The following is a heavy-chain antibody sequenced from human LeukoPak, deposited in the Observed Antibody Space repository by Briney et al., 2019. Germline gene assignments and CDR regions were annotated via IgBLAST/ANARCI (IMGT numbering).Heavy chain of an antibody. J-gene: IGHJ4*02. Sequence: GGSLRLSCAASGFTFSSYWMSWVRQAPGKGLEWVANIKQDGSEKYYVDSAKGRFTISRDNAKNSLYLQMNSLRAEDTAVYYCARASMNYYFDYWGQGTLVTVSS. D-gene: IGHD2/OR15-2a*01. CDR1: GFTFSSYW. V-gene: IGHV3-7*01. CDR2: IKQDGSEK. CDR3: ARASMNYYFDY.